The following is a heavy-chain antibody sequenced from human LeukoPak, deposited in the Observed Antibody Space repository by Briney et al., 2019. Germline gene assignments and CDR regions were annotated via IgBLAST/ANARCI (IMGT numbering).Heavy chain of an antibody. CDR3: AKLGDDYSNPFDY. J-gene: IGHJ4*02. V-gene: IGHV3-23*01. Sequence: GGSLRLSCAASGFTFSSYAMSWVRQAPGKGLEWVSAISGSGGSTYYADSVKGRFTISRDNSKNTLYLQMNNLRAEDTAVYYCAKLGDDYSNPFDYWGQGTLVTVSS. D-gene: IGHD4-11*01. CDR2: ISGSGGST. CDR1: GFTFSSYA.